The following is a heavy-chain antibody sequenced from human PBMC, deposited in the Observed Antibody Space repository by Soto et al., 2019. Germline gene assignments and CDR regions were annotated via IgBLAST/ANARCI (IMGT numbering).Heavy chain of an antibody. Sequence: SETLSLTCTVSGGSISSDSYYWSWIRQHPGKGLEWIGYIYYSGSAYYNPSLKSRFLISVDTSKSQFSLKLSSVTAADTAVYYCARVYCSGGTCYGLDSWGQGTLVTVSS. CDR3: ARVYCSGGTCYGLDS. CDR1: GGSISSDSYY. V-gene: IGHV4-31*03. CDR2: IYYSGSA. D-gene: IGHD2-15*01. J-gene: IGHJ4*02.